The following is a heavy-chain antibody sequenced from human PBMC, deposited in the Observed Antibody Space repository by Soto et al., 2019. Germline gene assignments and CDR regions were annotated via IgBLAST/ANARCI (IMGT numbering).Heavy chain of an antibody. V-gene: IGHV4-4*02. J-gene: IGHJ4*02. Sequence: SETLSLTCTVSGTSISSTFWWAWVRQSPGKGLQWIGQINHSGSANYNPSLKSRVTISVHTSNSQFSLELSSVTAADTAVYYCARDRTGAYYYDSSGYYGPLDYWGQGTLVTVSS. CDR2: INHSGSA. CDR1: GTSISSTFW. D-gene: IGHD3-22*01. CDR3: ARDRTGAYYYDSSGYYGPLDY.